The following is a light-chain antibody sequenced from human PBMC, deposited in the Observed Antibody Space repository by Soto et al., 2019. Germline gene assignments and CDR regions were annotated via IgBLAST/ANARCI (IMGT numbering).Light chain of an antibody. Sequence: DIQMTQSPSSLSASVGDRVTITCRASQSISSYLNWYQQKPGKAPKLLIYAASSLQSGVPSRFSGSGSGTDFTLTISSLQPEDFATYYCQQSYSTPYTLGQRTKVDIK. V-gene: IGKV1-39*01. CDR2: AAS. CDR1: QSISSY. CDR3: QQSYSTPYT. J-gene: IGKJ2*01.